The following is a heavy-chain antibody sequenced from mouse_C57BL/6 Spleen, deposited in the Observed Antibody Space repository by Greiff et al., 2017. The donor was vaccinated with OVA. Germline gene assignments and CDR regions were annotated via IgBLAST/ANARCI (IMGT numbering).Heavy chain of an antibody. J-gene: IGHJ2*01. CDR2: IYPGDGDT. Sequence: QVQLQQSGAELVKPGASVKISCKASGYAFSSYWMNWVKQRPGKGLEWIGQIYPGDGDTNYNEKFKGKATLTADKSSSTAYMQFSSLTSEDSAIYYCAREGGSYYFDYWGQGTTLTVSS. D-gene: IGHD1-1*02. CDR3: AREGGSYYFDY. V-gene: IGHV1-80*01. CDR1: GYAFSSYW.